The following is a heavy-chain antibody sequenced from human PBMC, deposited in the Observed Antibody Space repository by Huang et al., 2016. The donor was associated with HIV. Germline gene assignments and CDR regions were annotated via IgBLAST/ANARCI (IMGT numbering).Heavy chain of an antibody. Sequence: QVRLQESGPGLVQPSETLSLSCTVFGDSVSSHYWGWIRHAPGKGLEWIGTVYDSGKNKYNPRIKSRITISVDTSKNGFSLNIASVSAADTAMYVCVRDQGRLAVGGIDNWFDPWGQGALVTVSS. J-gene: IGHJ5*02. CDR1: GDSVSSHY. CDR3: VRDQGRLAVGGIDNWFDP. D-gene: IGHD6-19*01. CDR2: VYDSGKN. V-gene: IGHV4-59*02.